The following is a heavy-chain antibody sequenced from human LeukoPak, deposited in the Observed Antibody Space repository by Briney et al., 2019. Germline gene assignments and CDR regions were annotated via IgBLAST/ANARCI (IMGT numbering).Heavy chain of an antibody. J-gene: IGHJ4*02. CDR2: IKRNTQGATT. V-gene: IGHV3-15*01. CDR3: TTHPGYESY. CDR1: GFTFNLAW. Sequence: GGSLRLSCATSGFTFNLAWMSWVRQAPGKGLEWVGRIKRNTQGATTDYAAAVKGRFTISRDDSKNTLYLQMNSLEIEDTGVYYCTTHPGYESYWGQGTLVPVSS. D-gene: IGHD2-15*01.